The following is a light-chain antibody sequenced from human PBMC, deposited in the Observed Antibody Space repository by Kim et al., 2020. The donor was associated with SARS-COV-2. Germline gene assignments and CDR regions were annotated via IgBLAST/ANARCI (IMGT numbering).Light chain of an antibody. J-gene: IGLJ3*02. CDR1: SSDVGGYNY. V-gene: IGLV2-14*04. Sequence: QSITTSCTGTSSDVGGYNYVSWYQQHPGKAPKLMIYDVSKRPSGVSNRFSGSKSGNTASLTISGLQAEDEADYYCSSYTISSTYWVFGGGTQLTVL. CDR3: SSYTISSTYWV. CDR2: DVS.